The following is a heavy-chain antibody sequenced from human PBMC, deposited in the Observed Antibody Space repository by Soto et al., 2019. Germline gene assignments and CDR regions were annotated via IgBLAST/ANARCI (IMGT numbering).Heavy chain of an antibody. J-gene: IGHJ6*02. CDR3: ASLAGSSWYYYYYGMDV. D-gene: IGHD6-13*01. CDR2: IYYSGST. CDR1: GGSTSSYY. Sequence: PSETLSLTCAVSGGSTSSYYWSWIRQPPGKGLEWIGYIYYSGSTNYNPSLKSRVTISVDTSKNQFSLKLSSVTAADTAVYYCASLAGSSWYYYYYGMDVWGQGTTVTVSS. V-gene: IGHV4-59*08.